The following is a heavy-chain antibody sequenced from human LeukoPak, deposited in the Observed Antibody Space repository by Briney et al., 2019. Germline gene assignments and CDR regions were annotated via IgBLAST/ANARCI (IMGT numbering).Heavy chain of an antibody. D-gene: IGHD3-16*01. CDR2: LRGDGTTK. V-gene: IGHV3-30*04. CDR3: ARDWGLDT. Sequence: PGGSLRLSCATSGFTFNIYTMVWLRQAPGKGLEWVAVLRGDGTTKFYTDSVKDRFIISRDTAKNTLFLQMNSLRADDTAVYYCARDWGLDTWGQGTLVAVSS. CDR1: GFTFNIYT. J-gene: IGHJ5*02.